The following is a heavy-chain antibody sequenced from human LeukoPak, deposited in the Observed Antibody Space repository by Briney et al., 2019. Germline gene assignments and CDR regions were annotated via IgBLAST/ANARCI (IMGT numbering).Heavy chain of an antibody. CDR3: ARGALARYCSGGSCYSPFYYYGMDV. V-gene: IGHV4-39*07. Sequence: TSETLSLTCTVSGGSISSGDYYWSWIRQPPGKGLEWIGEINHSGSTNYNPSLKSRVTISVDASKNQFSLKLSSVTAADTAVYYCARGALARYCSGGSCYSPFYYYGMDVWGQGTTVTVSS. CDR2: INHSGST. J-gene: IGHJ6*02. D-gene: IGHD2-15*01. CDR1: GGSISSGDYY.